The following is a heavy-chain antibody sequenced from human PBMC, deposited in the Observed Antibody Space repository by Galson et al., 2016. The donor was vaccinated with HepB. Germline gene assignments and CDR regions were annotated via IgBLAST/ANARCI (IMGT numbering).Heavy chain of an antibody. D-gene: IGHD1-26*01. V-gene: IGHV3-23*01. CDR3: AGASWEFPTTFDY. J-gene: IGHJ4*02. CDR2: IGGSGDATFSIGGSDDDT. CDR1: GFTSSHYA. Sequence: SLRLSCAASGFTSSHYAMSWVRQAPGKGLEWVSSIGGSGDATFSIGGSDDDTFYADSVKGRFTISRDKSKNTLYLQMNSLRADDTAVYYCAGASWEFPTTFDYWGRGRQVTVSS.